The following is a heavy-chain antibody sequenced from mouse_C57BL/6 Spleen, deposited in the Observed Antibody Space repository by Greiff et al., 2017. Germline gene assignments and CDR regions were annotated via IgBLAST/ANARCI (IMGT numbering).Heavy chain of an antibody. CDR1: GYTFTDYN. CDR2: INPNNGGT. CDR3: SKRYGSSYWYFDV. Sequence: VQLQQSGPELVKPGASVKMSCKASGYTFTDYNMHWVKQSHGKSLEWIGYINPNNGGTSYNQKFKGKATLTVNKSSGTAYMALRSLTSEDAAVYYCSKRYGSSYWYFDVWGTGTTVTVAS. J-gene: IGHJ1*03. D-gene: IGHD1-1*01. V-gene: IGHV1-22*01.